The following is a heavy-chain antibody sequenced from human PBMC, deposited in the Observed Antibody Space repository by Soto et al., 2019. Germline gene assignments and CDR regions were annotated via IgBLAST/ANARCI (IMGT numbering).Heavy chain of an antibody. J-gene: IGHJ4*02. D-gene: IGHD1-26*01. CDR1: GGSVSSGSYY. V-gene: IGHV4-61*01. CDR2: IYYSGST. CDR3: ARVGRPYRGSYYLDY. Sequence: QVQLQESGPGLVKPSETLSLTCTVSGGSVSSGSYYWSWIRQPPGKGLEWIGYIYYSGSTNYNPPLKSRVTISVDTSKNQFSLKLSFVTAADTAVYYCARVGRPYRGSYYLDYWGQGTLVTVSS.